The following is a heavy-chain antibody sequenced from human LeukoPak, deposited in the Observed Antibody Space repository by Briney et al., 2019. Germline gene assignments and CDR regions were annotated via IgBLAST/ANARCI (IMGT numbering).Heavy chain of an antibody. CDR3: ARVAVTTIYYYYYGMDV. Sequence: PSETLSLTCAAYGGSFSGYYWSWIRQPPGKGLEWIGEINHSGSTNYNPSLKGRVTISVDTSKNQFSLKLSSVTAADTAVYYCARVAVTTIYYYYYGMDVWGQGTTVTVSS. CDR2: INHSGST. J-gene: IGHJ6*02. D-gene: IGHD4-17*01. CDR1: GGSFSGYY. V-gene: IGHV4-34*01.